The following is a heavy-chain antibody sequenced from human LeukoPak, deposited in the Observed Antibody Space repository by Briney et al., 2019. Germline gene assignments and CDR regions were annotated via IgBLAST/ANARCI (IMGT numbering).Heavy chain of an antibody. Sequence: GGSLRLSCAASGFTFSDYYMTWIRRAPGKGLDTVSYISSSSSYTNYADSVKGRFTISRDNANNSLYLQINSLTAEDSAVYYCARVRGRQQLVYFDYWGQGTLVTVSS. CDR2: ISSSSSYT. J-gene: IGHJ4*02. D-gene: IGHD6-13*01. CDR1: GFTFSDYY. CDR3: ARVRGRQQLVYFDY. V-gene: IGHV3-11*06.